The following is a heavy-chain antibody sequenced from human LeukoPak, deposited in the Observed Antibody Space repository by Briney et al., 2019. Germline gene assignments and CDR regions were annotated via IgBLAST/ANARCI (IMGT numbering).Heavy chain of an antibody. Sequence: GGSLRLPCAASGFTFSSYAMHWVRQAPGKGLEWVAVISYDGSNKYYADSVKGRFTISRDNAKNSLYLQMNSLRDEDTAVYYCARGTGDYWGQGTLVTVSS. CDR1: GFTFSSYA. CDR2: ISYDGSNK. D-gene: IGHD1-1*01. J-gene: IGHJ4*02. V-gene: IGHV3-30-3*01. CDR3: ARGTGDY.